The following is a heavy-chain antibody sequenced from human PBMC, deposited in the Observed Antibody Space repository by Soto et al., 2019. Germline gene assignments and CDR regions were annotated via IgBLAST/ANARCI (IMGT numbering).Heavy chain of an antibody. D-gene: IGHD4-17*01. CDR2: IYPDDSDS. CDR3: VATYGDYLDY. CDR1: GYKFTTYW. V-gene: IGHV5-51*01. Sequence: GESLKISCKGSGYKFTTYWIGWVRQMPGKGLEWMAIIYPDDSDSRYSPSFQGQVTISADKSISTAYLQWSSLKASDTAIYYCVATYGDYLDYWGQGTLGTVSA. J-gene: IGHJ4*02.